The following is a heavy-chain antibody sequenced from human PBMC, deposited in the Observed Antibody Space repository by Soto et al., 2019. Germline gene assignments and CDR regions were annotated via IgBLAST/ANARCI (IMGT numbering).Heavy chain of an antibody. CDR1: AYSFTSYW. J-gene: IGHJ3*02. D-gene: IGHD5-18*01. Sequence: SVTITCKGSAYSFTSYWIGGVRQMPGKGLEWMGIIYPGDSGTSYSPSFQGQVTISADKSISTAYLQWSSLKASDTAMYYCARSGVDTAIVDAFDIWGQGTMVTVS. CDR2: IYPGDSGT. CDR3: ARSGVDTAIVDAFDI. V-gene: IGHV5-51*01.